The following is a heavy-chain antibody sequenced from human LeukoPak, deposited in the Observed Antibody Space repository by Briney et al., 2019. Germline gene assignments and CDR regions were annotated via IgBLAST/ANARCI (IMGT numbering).Heavy chain of an antibody. CDR2: ISYDGSNK. CDR1: GFTFSSYG. D-gene: IGHD2-2*01. Sequence: PGRSLRLSCAASGFTFSSYGMHWVRQAPGKGLEWVAVISYDGSNKYYADSVKGRFTISRDNSKNTLYLQMNSLGAEDTAVYYCAKLHDIVVVPAALSGFDPWGQGTLVTVSS. J-gene: IGHJ5*02. V-gene: IGHV3-30*18. CDR3: AKLHDIVVVPAALSGFDP.